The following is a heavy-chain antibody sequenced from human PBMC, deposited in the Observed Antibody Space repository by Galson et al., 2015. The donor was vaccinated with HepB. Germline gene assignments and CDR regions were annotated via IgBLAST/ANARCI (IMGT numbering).Heavy chain of an antibody. CDR2: IIPILGIA. CDR3: ARAKGRVGDYVFAFDI. CDR1: GGTFSSYT. V-gene: IGHV1-69*02. D-gene: IGHD4-17*01. J-gene: IGHJ3*02. Sequence: SVKVSCKASGGTFSSYTISWVRQAPGQGLEWMGRIIPILGIANYAQKFQGRVTITADKSTSTAYMELSSLRSEDTAVYYCARAKGRVGDYVFAFDIWGQGTMVTVSS.